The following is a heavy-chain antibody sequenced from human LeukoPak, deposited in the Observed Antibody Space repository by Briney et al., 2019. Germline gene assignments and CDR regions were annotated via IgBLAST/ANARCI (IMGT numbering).Heavy chain of an antibody. V-gene: IGHV3-7*01. CDR3: ARHTTLDP. CDR2: IKQDGSEK. Sequence: GGSLRLSCAVSGFTFSDYWMSWVRQAPGKGLEWVANIKQDGSEKRYVDSVKGRFTISRDSAKNSLYLQMNSPRAEDTAVYYCARHTTLDPWGQGALVTVSS. CDR1: GFTFSDYW. J-gene: IGHJ5*02. D-gene: IGHD1-14*01.